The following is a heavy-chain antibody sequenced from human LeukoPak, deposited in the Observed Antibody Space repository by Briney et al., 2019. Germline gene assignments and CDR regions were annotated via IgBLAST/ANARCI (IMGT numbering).Heavy chain of an antibody. CDR1: GGSISSYY. CDR3: ARAGFWSGYQKVVDY. D-gene: IGHD3-3*01. Sequence: PSETLSLTCTVSGGSISSYYWSWIRQPPGQGLEWIGYIYYSGSTNYSPSLKSRVTISVDTSKNQFSLKLSSVTAADTAVYYCARAGFWSGYQKVVDYWGQGTLVTVSS. CDR2: IYYSGST. V-gene: IGHV4-59*01. J-gene: IGHJ4*02.